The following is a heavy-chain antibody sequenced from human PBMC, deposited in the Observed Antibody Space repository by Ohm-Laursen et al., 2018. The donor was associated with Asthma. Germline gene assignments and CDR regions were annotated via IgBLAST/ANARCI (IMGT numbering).Heavy chain of an antibody. J-gene: IGHJ4*02. V-gene: IGHV3-23*01. Sequence: SLRLSCAASGYTFSRYSIHWVRQIPGKGLEWVSAISGSGGSTYYADSVKGRFTISRDNSKNTLYLQMNSLRAEDTAVYYCAAQYYDILTGYTLDYWGQGTLVTVSS. CDR2: ISGSGGST. CDR1: GYTFSRYS. CDR3: AAQYYDILTGYTLDY. D-gene: IGHD3-9*01.